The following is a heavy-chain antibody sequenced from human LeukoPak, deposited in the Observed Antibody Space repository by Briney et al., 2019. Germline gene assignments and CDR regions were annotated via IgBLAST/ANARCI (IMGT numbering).Heavy chain of an antibody. V-gene: IGHV4-34*01. CDR2: INHSGST. Sequence: SETLSLTCAVYGGSFSGYYWSWIRQPPGKGLEWIGEINHSGSTNYNPSLKSRVTISVDTSKNQFSLKLSSVTAADTAVYYCARHGPYNWNDVKGAFDYYYYGMDVWGQGTTVTVSS. CDR1: GGSFSGYY. J-gene: IGHJ6*02. CDR3: ARHGPYNWNDVKGAFDYYYYGMDV. D-gene: IGHD1-1*01.